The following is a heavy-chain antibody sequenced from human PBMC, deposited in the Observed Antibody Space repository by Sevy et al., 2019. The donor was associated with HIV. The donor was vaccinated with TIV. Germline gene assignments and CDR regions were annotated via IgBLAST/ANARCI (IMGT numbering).Heavy chain of an antibody. CDR2: IGGDKKKS. D-gene: IGHD5-12*01. CDR1: GFKFDDHT. Sequence: GGSLRLSCGASGFKFDDHTMHWVRQAPGKGLQWVSFIGGDKKKSSYASSVQGRFIISRDNRRNTLYLQMHSLRIEDTGLYFCAKDVGGFSGFDYWGQGTLVTVSS. J-gene: IGHJ4*02. V-gene: IGHV3-43*01. CDR3: AKDVGGFSGFDY.